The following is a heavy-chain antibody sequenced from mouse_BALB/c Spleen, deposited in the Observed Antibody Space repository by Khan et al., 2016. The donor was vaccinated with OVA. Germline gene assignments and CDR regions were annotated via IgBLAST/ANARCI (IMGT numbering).Heavy chain of an antibody. CDR1: GYTFTNYG. CDR3: ARSRWLLPAMDY. V-gene: IGHV9-3*02. CDR2: INTNTVDP. J-gene: IGHJ4*01. Sequence: QIQLVQSGPELKKPGETVKISCKASGYTFTNYGMNWVKQSPGKGLKWMGWINTNTVDPTYAEKFKGRFAFSLETSASTAYLQINNLTNEDTATYFCARSRWLLPAMDYWGQGTSVTVSS. D-gene: IGHD2-3*01.